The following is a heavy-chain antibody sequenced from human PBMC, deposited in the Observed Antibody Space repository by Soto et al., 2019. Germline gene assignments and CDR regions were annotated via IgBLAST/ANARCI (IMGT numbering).Heavy chain of an antibody. CDR1: GFTVSNNY. V-gene: IGHV3-66*01. Sequence: GGSLRLSCAASGFTVSNNYMTWVRQAPGGGLDWVSIIFSAGSTYYADSVRGRFTISRDNSKNTLYLQMNSLRAEDSAIYYCARGAGGNSWRSPTFDSWGQGTLVTV. CDR2: IFSAGST. CDR3: ARGAGGNSWRSPTFDS. J-gene: IGHJ4*02. D-gene: IGHD5-18*01.